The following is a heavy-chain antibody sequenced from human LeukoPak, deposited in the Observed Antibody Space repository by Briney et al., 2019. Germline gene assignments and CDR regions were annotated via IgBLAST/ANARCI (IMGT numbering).Heavy chain of an antibody. V-gene: IGHV4-4*02. J-gene: IGHJ4*02. D-gene: IGHD6-19*01. CDR1: GGSITSTNW. CDR3: ARGWGYFDY. CDR2: IHHTGTT. Sequence: SGTLSLTCAVSGGSITSTNWWSWVRQPPGRGLEWIGEIHHTGTTNNNPSLKSRVTMSVDKSKNHFSLKLTSVTAADTAVYYCARGWGYFDYWGQGTLVTVSS.